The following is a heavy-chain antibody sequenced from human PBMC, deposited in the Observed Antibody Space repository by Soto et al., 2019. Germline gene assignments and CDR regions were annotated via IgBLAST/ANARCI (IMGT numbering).Heavy chain of an antibody. D-gene: IGHD5-12*01. Sequence: EVQLVESGGGLIQPGGSLRLSCAASGFNVSSTHMSWVRQAPGKGLEWVSLLYSGGRTYYADYVKGRFTISRDNSKNTLYLQMNSLRAEDTAVYYCAIRSGYSGYDSAVNVWGQGTMVTVSS. CDR2: LYSGGRT. CDR3: AIRSGYSGYDSAVNV. CDR1: GFNVSSTH. V-gene: IGHV3-53*01. J-gene: IGHJ3*01.